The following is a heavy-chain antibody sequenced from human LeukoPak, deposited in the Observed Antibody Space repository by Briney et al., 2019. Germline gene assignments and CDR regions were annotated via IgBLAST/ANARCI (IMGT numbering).Heavy chain of an antibody. D-gene: IGHD4-17*01. Sequence: SETLSLTCTVSGGSISSYYWSWIRQPPGKGLEWIGYIYYSGSANYNPSLKSRVTISVDTSKNQFSLKLSSVTAADTAVYYCARKGGYGDYDPESGYFDLWGRGTLVTVSS. CDR2: IYYSGSA. CDR3: ARKGGYGDYDPESGYFDL. V-gene: IGHV4-59*01. CDR1: GGSISSYY. J-gene: IGHJ2*01.